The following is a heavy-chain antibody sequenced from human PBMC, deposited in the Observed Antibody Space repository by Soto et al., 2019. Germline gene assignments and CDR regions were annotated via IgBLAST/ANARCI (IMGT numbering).Heavy chain of an antibody. CDR2: IWYDGSNK. CDR1: GFTFSSYG. D-gene: IGHD6-13*01. V-gene: IGHV3-33*01. CDR3: ARERGGQQLGYDY. J-gene: IGHJ4*02. Sequence: QVQLVESGGGVVQPGRSLRLSCAASGFTFSSYGMHWVRQAPGKGLEWVAVIWYDGSNKYYADSVKGRFTISRDNSKNTLYLQMNSLRAEDTAVYYCARERGGQQLGYDYWGQGTLVTVSS.